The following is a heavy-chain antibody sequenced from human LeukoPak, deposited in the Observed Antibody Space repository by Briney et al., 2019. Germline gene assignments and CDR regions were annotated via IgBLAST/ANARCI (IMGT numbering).Heavy chain of an antibody. D-gene: IGHD6-19*01. V-gene: IGHV4-34*01. CDR3: ARAPEFSSGWLLDC. J-gene: IGHJ4*02. Sequence: ASETLSLTCAVYGGSFSGYYWSWIRQPPGKGLEWIGEINHSGSTNYNPSLKSRVTMSVDTSKNQFSLKVSSVSAADTGVYYCARAPEFSSGWLLDCWGQGSLVTVSS. CDR1: GGSFSGYY. CDR2: INHSGST.